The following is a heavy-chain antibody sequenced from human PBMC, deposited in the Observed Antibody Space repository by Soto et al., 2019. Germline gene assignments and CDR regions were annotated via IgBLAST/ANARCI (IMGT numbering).Heavy chain of an antibody. Sequence: GVSLRLSCAAAGGKFGDLGRSWVRQKPGKGLEWVCGIDWNGGTTGCVDSVKGRFTISRDNSKNTLYLQMNSLRAEDTAVYYCAKDPSYDSSGYCPCDYWGQGTLVTVSS. D-gene: IGHD3-22*01. CDR1: GGKFGDLG. CDR2: IDWNGGTT. CDR3: AKDPSYDSSGYCPCDY. V-gene: IGHV3-20*04. J-gene: IGHJ4*02.